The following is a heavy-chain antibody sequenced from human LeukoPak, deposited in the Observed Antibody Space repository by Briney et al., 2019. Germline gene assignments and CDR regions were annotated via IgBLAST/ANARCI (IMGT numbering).Heavy chain of an antibody. CDR2: IKQDGSER. Sequence: GGSLRLSCAASGFTFSSYWMSWVRQAPGKGLGWVANIKQDGSERYYVDSVKGRFTISRDNAKNSLYLQMNSLRAEDTAVYYCARALAYGDYFDYWGQGTLVTVSS. J-gene: IGHJ4*02. D-gene: IGHD4-17*01. V-gene: IGHV3-7*01. CDR1: GFTFSSYW. CDR3: ARALAYGDYFDY.